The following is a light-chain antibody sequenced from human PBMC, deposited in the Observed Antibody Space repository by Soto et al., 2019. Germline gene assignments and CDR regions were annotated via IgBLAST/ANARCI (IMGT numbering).Light chain of an antibody. V-gene: IGKV4-1*01. CDR2: WAS. CDR3: QQYSSLPWT. J-gene: IGKJ1*01. Sequence: DIVMTQSPDSLAVSLGERATINCKSSQSVLYSSSNKNYLAWYHQKPGQPPKLLIYWASTRESGVPARFSGSGSGTDFTLTISSLQAEDVGIYYCQQYSSLPWTFGQGTKVEIK. CDR1: QSVLYSSSNKNY.